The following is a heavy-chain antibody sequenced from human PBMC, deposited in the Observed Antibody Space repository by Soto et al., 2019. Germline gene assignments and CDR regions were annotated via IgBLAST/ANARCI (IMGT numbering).Heavy chain of an antibody. CDR3: TPDPVAGHFDY. CDR2: IKSKTDGGTT. J-gene: IGHJ4*02. CDR1: GFTFSNAW. Sequence: GGSLRLSCAASGFTFSNAWMSWVRQAPGKGLEWVGRIKSKTDGGTTDYAAPVKGRFTISRDDSKNTQYLQMNSLKTEDTAVSYCTPDPVAGHFDYWGQGTLVTVSS. V-gene: IGHV3-15*01. D-gene: IGHD6-19*01.